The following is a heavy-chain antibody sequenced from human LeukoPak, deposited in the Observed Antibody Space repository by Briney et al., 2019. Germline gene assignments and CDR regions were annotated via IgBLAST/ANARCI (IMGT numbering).Heavy chain of an antibody. CDR2: IYHSGST. Sequence: SETLSLTCAVSGYSNSSGYYWGWIRQPPGKGLEWIGSIYHSGSTYYNPSLKSRVTISVDTSKNQFSLKLSSVTAADTAVYYCARGHSGYDYGLFDYWGQGTLVTVSS. J-gene: IGHJ4*02. D-gene: IGHD5-12*01. CDR1: GYSNSSGYY. CDR3: ARGHSGYDYGLFDY. V-gene: IGHV4-38-2*01.